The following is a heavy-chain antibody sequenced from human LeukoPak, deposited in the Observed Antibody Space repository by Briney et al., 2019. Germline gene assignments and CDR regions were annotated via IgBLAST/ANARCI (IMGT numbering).Heavy chain of an antibody. V-gene: IGHV1-69*04. D-gene: IGHD1-26*01. CDR1: GYTFTSYG. Sequence: ASVKVSCKASGYTFTSYGISWVRQAPGQGLEWVGRTIPILGIANYAQKFQGRVTITADKSTSTAYMELSSLRSEDTAVYYCAIPSGTFLAYNFGLHVWGQGTTVTVSS. J-gene: IGHJ6*02. CDR3: AIPSGTFLAYNFGLHV. CDR2: TIPILGIA.